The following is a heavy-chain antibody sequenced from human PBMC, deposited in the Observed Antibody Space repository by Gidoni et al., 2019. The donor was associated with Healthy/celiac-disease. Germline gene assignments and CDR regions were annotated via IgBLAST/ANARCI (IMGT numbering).Heavy chain of an antibody. Sequence: QLQLQESGPGLVKPSETLSLTCTVSGGSISSSSYYWGWIRQPPGKGLEWIGSIYYSGSTYYNPSLKSRVTISVDTSKNQFSLNLSSVTAADTAVYYCARPNIAAAGTFDIWGQGTMVTVSS. CDR1: GGSISSSSYY. J-gene: IGHJ3*02. CDR3: ARPNIAAAGTFDI. D-gene: IGHD6-13*01. V-gene: IGHV4-39*01. CDR2: IYYSGST.